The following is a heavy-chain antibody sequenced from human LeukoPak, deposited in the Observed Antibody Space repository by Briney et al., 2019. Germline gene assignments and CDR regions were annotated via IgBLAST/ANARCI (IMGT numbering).Heavy chain of an antibody. Sequence: GGSLRLSCAASGFTFSDYILDWVRQAPGKGLEWVGRIRRGANSYTTEYAASVKGRFTISRDDSKNSLYLHMNSLKTEDRAVYHCSRQRGEGGNSAFDIWGQGTMVTVSS. CDR3: SRQRGEGGNSAFDI. CDR2: IRRGANSYTT. D-gene: IGHD4-23*01. CDR1: GFTFSDYI. J-gene: IGHJ3*02. V-gene: IGHV3-72*01.